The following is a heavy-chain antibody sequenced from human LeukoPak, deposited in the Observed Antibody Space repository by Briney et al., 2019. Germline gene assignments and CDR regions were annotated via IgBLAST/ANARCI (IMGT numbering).Heavy chain of an antibody. V-gene: IGHV3-21*01. J-gene: IGHJ4*02. CDR1: GFTFSSYS. Sequence: GGSLRLSCAASGFTFSSYSMNWVRHAPGKGLEWVSSISSSSSYIYYADSVKGRFTISRDNAKNSLYLQMNSLRAEDRAVYYCAREYPKTYYYDSSGYYYVNWGQGTLVTVSS. CDR3: AREYPKTYYYDSSGYYYVN. CDR2: ISSSSSYI. D-gene: IGHD3-22*01.